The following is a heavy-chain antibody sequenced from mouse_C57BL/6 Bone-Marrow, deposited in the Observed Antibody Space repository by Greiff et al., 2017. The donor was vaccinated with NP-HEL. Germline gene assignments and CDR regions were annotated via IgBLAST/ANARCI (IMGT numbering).Heavy chain of an antibody. V-gene: IGHV5-12*01. CDR2: ISNGGGST. Sequence: EVQLQESGGGLVQPGGSLKLSCAASGFTFSDYYMYWVRQTPEKRLEWVAYISNGGGSTYYPDTVKGRFTISRDNAKNTLYLQMSRLKSEDTAMYYCARHAGGYFDYWGQGTTLTVSS. CDR1: GFTFSDYY. J-gene: IGHJ2*01. CDR3: ARHAGGYFDY.